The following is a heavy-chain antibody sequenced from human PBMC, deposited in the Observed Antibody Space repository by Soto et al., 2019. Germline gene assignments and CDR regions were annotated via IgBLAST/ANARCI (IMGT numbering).Heavy chain of an antibody. D-gene: IGHD6-13*01. CDR1: GGSISSYC. Sequence: QVQLQESGPGLVKPSETLSLTCSVSGGSISSYCWRWIRQPAGKGLKWIGRIYTSGSTNYNPSLKSRVTMSVDTSKNQFALKLSSVTAADTAVYYCAREDVAAAGTSFDYWGQGTLVTVSS. CDR2: IYTSGST. V-gene: IGHV4-4*07. J-gene: IGHJ4*02. CDR3: AREDVAAAGTSFDY.